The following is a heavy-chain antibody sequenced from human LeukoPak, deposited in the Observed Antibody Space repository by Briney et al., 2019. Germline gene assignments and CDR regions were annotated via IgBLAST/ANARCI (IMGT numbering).Heavy chain of an antibody. CDR1: GFTFSSYE. V-gene: IGHV3-48*03. CDR3: ARAAAAAGYAFDI. J-gene: IGHJ3*02. D-gene: IGHD6-13*01. CDR2: ISSSGSTI. Sequence: PGGSLRLSCAASGFTFSSYEMNWVRQAPGKGLEWVSYISSSGSTIYYADSVKGRFTISRDNAKNSLYLQMNSLRAEDTAVYYCARAAAAAGYAFDIWGQGTMVTVSS.